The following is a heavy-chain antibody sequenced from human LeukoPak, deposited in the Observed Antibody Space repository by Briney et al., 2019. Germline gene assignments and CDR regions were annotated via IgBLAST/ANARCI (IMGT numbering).Heavy chain of an antibody. D-gene: IGHD5-18*01. CDR2: ISGSGGST. CDR3: AKGRGYSYGYRITPRGINY. Sequence: GGSLRLSCAASGFTFSSYAMSWVRQAPGKGLEWVSAISGSGGSTYYADSVKGRFTISRDNSKNTLYLQMNSLRAEDRAVYYCAKGRGYSYGYRITPRGINYWGQGTLVTVSS. CDR1: GFTFSSYA. J-gene: IGHJ4*02. V-gene: IGHV3-23*01.